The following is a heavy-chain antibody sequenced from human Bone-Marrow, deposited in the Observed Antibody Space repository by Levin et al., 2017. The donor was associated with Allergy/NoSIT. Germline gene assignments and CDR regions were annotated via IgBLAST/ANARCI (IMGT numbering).Heavy chain of an antibody. CDR3: ARDGPRTVTTSRYFDL. D-gene: IGHD4-17*01. J-gene: IGHJ2*01. CDR1: GFTFSSHI. CDR2: ISDDGTNQ. Sequence: PGGSLRLSCVASGFTFSSHIMHWVRQAPGKGLEWVAVISDDGTNQYYADSVKGRFTISRDNSKNTLFVQMNSLRVEDMAVYYCARDGPRTVTTSRYFDLWGRGTLVTVSS. V-gene: IGHV3-30*04.